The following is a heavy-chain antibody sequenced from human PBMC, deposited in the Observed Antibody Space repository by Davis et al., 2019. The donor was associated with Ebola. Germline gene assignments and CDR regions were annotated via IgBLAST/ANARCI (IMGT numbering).Heavy chain of an antibody. CDR2: IYYSGST. J-gene: IGHJ5*02. CDR1: GGSVSSGSYY. Sequence: SETLSLTCTVSGGSVSSGSYYWSWIRQPPGKGLEWIGYIYYSGSTNYNPSLMSRVTISVDTSKNQFSLKLSSVTAADTAVYYCARVLTTVTTGWFDPWGQGTLVTVSS. V-gene: IGHV4-61*01. CDR3: ARVLTTVTTGWFDP. D-gene: IGHD4-11*01.